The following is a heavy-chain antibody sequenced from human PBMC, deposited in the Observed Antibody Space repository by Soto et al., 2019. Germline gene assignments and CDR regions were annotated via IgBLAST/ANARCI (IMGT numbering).Heavy chain of an antibody. CDR3: ATLTRTYYDFWSGYSPAPYYGMDV. D-gene: IGHD3-3*01. V-gene: IGHV3-53*01. CDR1: GFTVSSTY. CDR2: IYSGGST. J-gene: IGHJ6*02. Sequence: WGSLRLSCAASGFTVSSTYMSWVRQAPGKGLEWVSVIYSGGSTYYADSVKGRFTISRDNSKNTLYLQMNSLRAEDTAVYYCATLTRTYYDFWSGYSPAPYYGMDVWGQGTPVTVSS.